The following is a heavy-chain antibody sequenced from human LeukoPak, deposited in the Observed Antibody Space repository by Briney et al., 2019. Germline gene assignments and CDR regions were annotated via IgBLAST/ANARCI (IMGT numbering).Heavy chain of an antibody. CDR1: GYTFTSYY. CDR2: INPSGGST. V-gene: IGHV1-46*01. Sequence: PRASVKVSCKASGYTFTSYYMHWVRQAPGQGLEWMGIINPSGGSTSYAQKFQGRVTMTRDTSTSTVYMELSSLRSEDTAVYYCARAVLYDSSGYYRQFDPWGQGTLVTVSS. CDR3: ARAVLYDSSGYYRQFDP. D-gene: IGHD3-22*01. J-gene: IGHJ5*02.